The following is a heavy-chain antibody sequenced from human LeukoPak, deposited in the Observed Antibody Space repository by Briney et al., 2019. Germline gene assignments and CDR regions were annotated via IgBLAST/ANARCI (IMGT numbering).Heavy chain of an antibody. D-gene: IGHD3-3*01. Sequence: GGSLRLSCAASGFTFSRYSMNWVRQAPGKGLEWVSSISISSNYIYYTDSVKGRFTISRDNAKNSLYLQMNSLRAEDTAVYYCARGSRFGVVERDAFDIWGQGTMVTVSS. V-gene: IGHV3-21*01. CDR3: ARGSRFGVVERDAFDI. CDR2: ISISSNYI. CDR1: GFTFSRYS. J-gene: IGHJ3*02.